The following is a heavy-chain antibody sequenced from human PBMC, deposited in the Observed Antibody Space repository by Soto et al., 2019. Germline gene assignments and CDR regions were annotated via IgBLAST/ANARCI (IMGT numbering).Heavy chain of an antibody. Sequence: EVQLVESGGGLVQPGGSLRLSCAASGFTVSSNYMSWVRQAPGKGLEWVSVIYSGGSTYYADSVKGRFTLSRDNSNNTLYLQMPSLRAEDTAVYYCARDQVGAATEYFQHWGQGTLVTVSS. V-gene: IGHV3-66*01. CDR2: IYSGGST. CDR1: GFTVSSNY. CDR3: ARDQVGAATEYFQH. J-gene: IGHJ1*01. D-gene: IGHD1-26*01.